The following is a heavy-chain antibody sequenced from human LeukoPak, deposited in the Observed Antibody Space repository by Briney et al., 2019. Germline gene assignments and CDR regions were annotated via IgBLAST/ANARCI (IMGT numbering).Heavy chain of an antibody. CDR2: IRSDGSST. Sequence: QPGGSLRLSCVASGFSFSAYIMHWVRQAPGKGLEYVSAIRSDGSSTFYPNSVKGRFNISRDNSKSTLYLQMGSLRAEDTAVYYCTRRYGGHSGWAGYHDSWGQVTLVTVSS. J-gene: IGHJ4*02. CDR1: GFSFSAYI. CDR3: TRRYGGHSGWAGYHDS. D-gene: IGHD6-19*01. V-gene: IGHV3-64*01.